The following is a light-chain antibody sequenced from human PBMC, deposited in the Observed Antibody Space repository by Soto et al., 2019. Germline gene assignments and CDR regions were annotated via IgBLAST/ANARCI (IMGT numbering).Light chain of an antibody. CDR3: SSYTTSSTPVV. CDR1: SSDVGNYNY. J-gene: IGLJ2*01. Sequence: QSALTQPASVSGSPGQSITIPCTGTSSDVGNYNYVSWYQQHPGRAPKLMIYDVSNRPSGVSNRFSGSKSGNTASLTISGLQAEDEADYYCSSYTTSSTPVVFDGGTKLTVL. CDR2: DVS. V-gene: IGLV2-14*01.